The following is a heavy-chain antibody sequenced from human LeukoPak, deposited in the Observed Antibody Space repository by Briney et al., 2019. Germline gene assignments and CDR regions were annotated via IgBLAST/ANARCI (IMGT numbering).Heavy chain of an antibody. CDR1: GGTFSSYA. D-gene: IGHD2-2*01. Sequence: ASVKVSCKASGGTFSSYAISWVRQAPGQGLEWMGGIIPIFGTANYAQKFQGRVTITADESTSTAYMELSSLRSEDTAVYYCARDRYCSSTSCYSGDYGMDVWGEGTTVTVSS. J-gene: IGHJ6*04. CDR3: ARDRYCSSTSCYSGDYGMDV. CDR2: IIPIFGTA. V-gene: IGHV1-69*13.